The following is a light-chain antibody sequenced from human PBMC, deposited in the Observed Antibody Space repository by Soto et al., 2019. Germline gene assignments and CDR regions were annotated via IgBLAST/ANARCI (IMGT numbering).Light chain of an antibody. Sequence: QSALTQPASVSGSPGQSITISCTGTSSDVGGYNYVSWYQQHPGTAPKLMIYDVSNRPSGVSNRFSGSKSGNTASLTISGLQAEVEADYYCSSYTSSSTQVFGGGTKLTVL. CDR1: SSDVGGYNY. CDR2: DVS. CDR3: SSYTSSSTQV. J-gene: IGLJ2*01. V-gene: IGLV2-14*01.